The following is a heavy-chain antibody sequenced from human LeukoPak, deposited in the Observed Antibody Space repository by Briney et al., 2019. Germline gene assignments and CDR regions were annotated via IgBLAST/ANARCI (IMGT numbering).Heavy chain of an antibody. J-gene: IGHJ4*02. CDR1: GFTFDNFA. CDR2: ISYDGNSQ. D-gene: IGHD1-1*01. V-gene: IGHV3-30*18. CDR3: AKPYPTLTTSAVLDN. Sequence: GGSLRLSCTASGFTFDNFAMHWVRQAPGRGLEWVAAISYDGNSQHYGAPVKGRFTISRDNSKNTVYLQINTLRTDDAAIYYCAKPYPTLTTSAVLDNWGQGTLVTVSS.